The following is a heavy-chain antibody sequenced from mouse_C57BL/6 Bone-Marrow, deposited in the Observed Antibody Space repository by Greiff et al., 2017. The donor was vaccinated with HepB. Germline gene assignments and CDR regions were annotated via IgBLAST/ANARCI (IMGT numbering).Heavy chain of an antibody. V-gene: IGHV1-59*01. CDR2: IDPSDSYT. D-gene: IGHD2-4*01. Sequence: VQLKQPGAELVRPGTSVKLSCKASGYTFTSYWMHWVKQRPGQGLEWIGVIDPSDSYTNYNQKFKGKATLTVDTSSSTAYMQLSSLTSEDSAVYYCARRGDYDVYWYFDVWGTGTTVTVSS. CDR1: GYTFTSYW. CDR3: ARRGDYDVYWYFDV. J-gene: IGHJ1*03.